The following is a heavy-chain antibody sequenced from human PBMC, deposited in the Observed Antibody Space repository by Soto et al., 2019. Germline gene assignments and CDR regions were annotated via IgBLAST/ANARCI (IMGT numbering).Heavy chain of an antibody. CDR2: IIPIFGTA. CDR1: GGTFSSYA. J-gene: IGHJ5*02. V-gene: IGHV1-69*13. Sequence: ASVKVSCKASGGTFSSYAISWVRQAPGQGLEWMGGIIPIFGTANYAQKFQGRVTITADESTSTAYMELSSLRSEDTAVYYCARGSELELRSWFDPWGQGTLVTVSS. D-gene: IGHD1-7*01. CDR3: ARGSELELRSWFDP.